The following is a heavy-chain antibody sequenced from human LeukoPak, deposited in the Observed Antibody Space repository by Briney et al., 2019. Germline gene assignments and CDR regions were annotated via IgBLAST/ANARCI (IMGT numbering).Heavy chain of an antibody. CDR3: ARDRGYGDYPSWFDP. D-gene: IGHD4-17*01. CDR2: ISYDGSNK. J-gene: IGHJ5*02. CDR1: GFTFSSYG. Sequence: GGSLRLSCAASGFTFSSYGMHWVRQAPGKGLEWVAVISYDGSNKYYADSVKGRFTISRDNSKNTLYLQMNSLRAEDTAVYYCARDRGYGDYPSWFDPWGQGTLVTVSS. V-gene: IGHV3-30*03.